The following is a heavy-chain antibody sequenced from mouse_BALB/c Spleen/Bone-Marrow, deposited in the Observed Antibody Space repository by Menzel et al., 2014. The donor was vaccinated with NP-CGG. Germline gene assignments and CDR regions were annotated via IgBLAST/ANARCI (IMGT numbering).Heavy chain of an antibody. CDR2: INPDSRTI. Sequence: EVKLMESGGGLVQPGGSLKLSCAASGFDFSRYWMSWVRQAPGKGLEWIGEINPDSRTINYTPSLKDKFIISRDNAKNTLYLQMSKVRSEDTALYYCARPHYYGYFAYWGQGTLVTVSA. CDR3: ARPHYYGYFAY. CDR1: GFDFSRYW. J-gene: IGHJ3*01. V-gene: IGHV4-1*02. D-gene: IGHD1-2*01.